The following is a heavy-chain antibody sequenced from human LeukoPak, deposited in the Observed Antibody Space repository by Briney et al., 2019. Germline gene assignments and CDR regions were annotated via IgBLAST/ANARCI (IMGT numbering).Heavy chain of an antibody. CDR2: IYYSGST. J-gene: IGHJ4*02. Sequence: SETLSLTCTVSGGSISSYYWSWIRQPPGKGLEWIGYIYYSGSTNYNPSLKSRVTISVDTSKNQFSLKLSSVTAADTAVYYCARHRKWLRESFDYWGQGTLVTVSS. D-gene: IGHD5-12*01. CDR1: GGSISSYY. CDR3: ARHRKWLRESFDY. V-gene: IGHV4-59*08.